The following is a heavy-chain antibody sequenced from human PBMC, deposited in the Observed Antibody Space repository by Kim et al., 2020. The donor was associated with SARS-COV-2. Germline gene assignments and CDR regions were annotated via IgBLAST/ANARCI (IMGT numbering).Heavy chain of an antibody. V-gene: IGHV3-48*03. CDR1: GFTFNTYE. CDR2: ISSAGTYT. Sequence: GGSLRLSCAASGFTFNTYEMNWVRQAPGKGLEWLSYISSAGTYTYYAESVKGRFFISRDDANNSLYLQMNNLRVEDTAVYYCARDRSWDSTYWFSGSDYWGQGTPVTVSS. J-gene: IGHJ4*02. D-gene: IGHD3-10*01. CDR3: ARDRSWDSTYWFSGSDY.